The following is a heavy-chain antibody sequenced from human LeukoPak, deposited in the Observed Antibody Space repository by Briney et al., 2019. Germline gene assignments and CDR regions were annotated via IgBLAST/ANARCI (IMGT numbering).Heavy chain of an antibody. CDR2: IYYSGST. D-gene: IGHD2-21*01. CDR1: GGSISSYY. Sequence: SETLSLTCTVSGGSISSYYWSWIRQPPGKGLEWIGYIYYSGSTNYNPSLKSRVTISVDTSKNQFSLKLSSVTAADTAVYYCARDAYCGGDCYSIFRYYYYYMDVWGKGTTVTVSS. J-gene: IGHJ6*03. V-gene: IGHV4-59*12. CDR3: ARDAYCGGDCYSIFRYYYYYMDV.